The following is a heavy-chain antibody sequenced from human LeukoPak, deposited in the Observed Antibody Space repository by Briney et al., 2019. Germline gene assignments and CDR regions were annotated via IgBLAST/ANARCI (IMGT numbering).Heavy chain of an antibody. CDR1: GFTFSSYS. D-gene: IGHD1-26*01. J-gene: IGHJ6*02. CDR2: ISSSSSTI. CDR3: ARESGSQYYYYGMDV. V-gene: IGHV3-48*02. Sequence: GGSLRPSCAASGFTFSSYSMNWVRQAPGKGLEWVSYISSSSSTIYYADSVKGRFTISRDNAKNSLYLQMNSLRDEDTAVYYCARESGSQYYYYGMDVWGQGTTVTVSS.